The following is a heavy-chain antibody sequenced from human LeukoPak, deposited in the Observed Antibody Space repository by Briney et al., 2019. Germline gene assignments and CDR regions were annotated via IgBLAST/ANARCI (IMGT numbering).Heavy chain of an antibody. D-gene: IGHD3-3*01. CDR3: ARAATRFWPKSYYFDY. J-gene: IGHJ4*02. CDR1: GYTFTSYA. Sequence: ASVNVSCKASGYTFTSYAMHWVRQAPGQRLEWMGWINAGNGNTKYSQKFQGRVTITRDTSASTAYMELSSLRSEDTAVYYCARAATRFWPKSYYFDYWGQGTLVTVSS. CDR2: INAGNGNT. V-gene: IGHV1-3*01.